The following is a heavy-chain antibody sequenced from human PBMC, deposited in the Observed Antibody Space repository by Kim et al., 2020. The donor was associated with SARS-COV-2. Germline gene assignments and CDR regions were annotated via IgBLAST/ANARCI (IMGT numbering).Heavy chain of an antibody. CDR2: IYYSGST. CDR1: GGSISSGGYY. CDR3: ARDRFGELLSGYYYYYYGMDV. D-gene: IGHD3-10*01. J-gene: IGHJ6*02. Sequence: SETLSLTCTVSGGSISSGGYYWSWIRQHPGKGLEWIGYIYYSGSTYYNPPLKSRVTISVDTSKNQFSLKKSSVTAADTAVYYCARDRFGELLSGYYYYYYGMDVWGQGTTVTVSS. V-gene: IGHV4-31*03.